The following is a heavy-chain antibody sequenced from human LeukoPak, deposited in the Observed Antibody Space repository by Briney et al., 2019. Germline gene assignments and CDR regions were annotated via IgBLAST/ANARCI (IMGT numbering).Heavy chain of an antibody. CDR1: GFTFSGSA. V-gene: IGHV3-23*01. CDR2: ISGGGGAT. J-gene: IGHJ4*02. D-gene: IGHD3-22*01. CDR3: AKFSPHGGYSY. Sequence: PSGGSLRLSCAASGFTFSGSAMSWVRQAPGKGLEWVSAISGGGGATYYAGSVKGRFTISRDNSKNTLYLEMNSLRVEDTAVYYCAKFSPHGGYSYWGQGTLVTVSS.